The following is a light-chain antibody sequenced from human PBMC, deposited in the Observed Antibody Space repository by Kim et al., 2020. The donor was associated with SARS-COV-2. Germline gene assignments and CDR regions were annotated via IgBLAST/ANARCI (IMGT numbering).Light chain of an antibody. J-gene: IGKJ3*01. V-gene: IGKV3-15*01. Sequence: PGESATLSGRASQSGGRNLAWYPQKPGQAPRLVIYGASTRATGVPARFSGSGYGTEFTLTISSLQSEDFAVYYCQQYNNWPPLAFGPGTKVDIK. CDR2: GAS. CDR3: QQYNNWPPLA. CDR1: QSGGRN.